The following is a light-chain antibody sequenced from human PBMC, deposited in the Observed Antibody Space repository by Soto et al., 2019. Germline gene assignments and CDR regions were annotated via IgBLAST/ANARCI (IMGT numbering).Light chain of an antibody. CDR1: SSNIGNNY. V-gene: IGLV1-47*01. J-gene: IGLJ1*01. Sequence: QSALTQPPSASVTPGQRVTISCSGSSSNIGNNYVFWYQKFPGTAPKLLIYRNNQRPSGVPDRFSGSKSGTSASLAISGLRSEDEADYYCAAWDDSLIASYVFGNGTKVTVL. CDR2: RNN. CDR3: AAWDDSLIASYV.